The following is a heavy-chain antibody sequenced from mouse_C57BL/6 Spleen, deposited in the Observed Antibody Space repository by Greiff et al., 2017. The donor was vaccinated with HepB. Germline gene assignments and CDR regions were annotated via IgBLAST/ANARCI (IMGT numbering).Heavy chain of an antibody. CDR2: IYPGDGDT. Sequence: VQLQQSGAELVKPGASVKISCKASGYAFSSYWMNWVKQRPGKGLEWIGQIYPGDGDTNYNGKFKGKATLTADKSSSTAYMQLSSLTSEDSAVYFCARWGYDGYHYWYFDVWGTGTTVTVSS. CDR3: ARWGYDGYHYWYFDV. D-gene: IGHD2-3*01. J-gene: IGHJ1*03. V-gene: IGHV1-80*01. CDR1: GYAFSSYW.